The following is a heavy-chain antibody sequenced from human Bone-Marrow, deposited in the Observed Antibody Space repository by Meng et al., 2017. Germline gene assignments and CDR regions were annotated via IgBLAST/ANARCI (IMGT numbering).Heavy chain of an antibody. CDR3: ARVMITFGGVIVDVFFDY. CDR1: GYTFTSYA. D-gene: IGHD3-16*02. Sequence: VSVKVSCKDSGYTFTSYAMNWVRQAPGQGLEWMEWINTNTGNPTYAQSFTGWFVFSLDTSVSTAYLQISSLKAEDTAVYYCARVMITFGGVIVDVFFDYWGQGTLVTVSS. CDR2: INTNTGNP. J-gene: IGHJ4*02. V-gene: IGHV7-4-1*02.